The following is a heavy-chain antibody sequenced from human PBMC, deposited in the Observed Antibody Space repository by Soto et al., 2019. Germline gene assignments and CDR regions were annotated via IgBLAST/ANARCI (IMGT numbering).Heavy chain of an antibody. CDR2: ISYDGSLQ. Sequence: QAQLVESGGGVVQPGRSLRLSCAASGFAFSSYGMHWVRQAPGTGLEWVAVISYDGSLQHYADSVKGRFTISRDNSKNMVLLQMSSLRAEDTGVYYCVSDRGYGHASVPYSCGQGTLVSVCS. CDR1: GFAFSSYG. D-gene: IGHD5-18*01. J-gene: IGHJ4*02. V-gene: IGHV3-30*03. CDR3: VSDRGYGHASVPYS.